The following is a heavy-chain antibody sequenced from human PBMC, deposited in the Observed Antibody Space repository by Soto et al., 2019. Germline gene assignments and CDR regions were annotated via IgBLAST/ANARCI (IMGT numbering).Heavy chain of an antibody. D-gene: IGHD5-18*01. V-gene: IGHV1-46*01. CDR2: IRPSGGRT. CDR1: GYTFTNYY. CDR3: AREPNESYYFDY. Sequence: QVHLVQSGAEVKKPGASVKVSCKASGYTFTNYYIHWVRQAPGQGLEWLGIIRPSGGRTEYAQRYQGRVTMTRDTSTSTVYMELTSLTSEDAAVYYCAREPNESYYFDYWGQGTLVTVYS. J-gene: IGHJ4*02.